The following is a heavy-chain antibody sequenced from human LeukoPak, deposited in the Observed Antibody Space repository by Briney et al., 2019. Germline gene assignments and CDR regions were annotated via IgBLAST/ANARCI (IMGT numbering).Heavy chain of an antibody. CDR3: AREYYDFWSGLGVYYYYMDV. CDR1: GGSISSSSYY. V-gene: IGHV4-39*07. CDR2: IYYSGST. Sequence: PSETLSLTCTVSGGSISSSSYYWGWIRQPPGKGLEWIGSIYYSGSTYYNPSLKSRVTMSVDTSKNQFSLKLSSVTAADTAVYYCAREYYDFWSGLGVYYYYMDVWGKGTTVTVSS. D-gene: IGHD3-3*01. J-gene: IGHJ6*03.